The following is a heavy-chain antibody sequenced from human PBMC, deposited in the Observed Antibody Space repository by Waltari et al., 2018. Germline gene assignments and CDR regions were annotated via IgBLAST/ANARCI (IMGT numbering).Heavy chain of an antibody. V-gene: IGHV3-74*01. CDR3: ARDLGSSWLYNWFDP. D-gene: IGHD6-13*01. CDR2: INRDGSST. CDR1: GFTFSSYW. Sequence: EVQLVESGGGLVQPGGSLRLSCAASGFTFSSYWMPWVRHAPGKGLVWVARINRDGSSTSYADSVKGRFTISRDKAKNTLYLQMNSLRAEDTAVYYCARDLGSSWLYNWFDPWGQGTLVTVSS. J-gene: IGHJ5*02.